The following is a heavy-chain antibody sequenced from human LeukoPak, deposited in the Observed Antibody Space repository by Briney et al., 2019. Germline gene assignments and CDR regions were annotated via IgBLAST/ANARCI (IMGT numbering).Heavy chain of an antibody. CDR2: IDEDGSAK. Sequence: GGSLRLSCAASRFTFSSYWMSWVRQAPGKGLEWAANIDEDGSAKYYVASVKGRFTVSRDNAKNSLYLQMNSLRAEDTAVYYCAKDGLGIWSRGYFDYWGQGTLVTVSS. CDR1: RFTFSSYW. CDR3: AKDGLGIWSRGYFDY. D-gene: IGHD7-27*01. V-gene: IGHV3-7*03. J-gene: IGHJ4*02.